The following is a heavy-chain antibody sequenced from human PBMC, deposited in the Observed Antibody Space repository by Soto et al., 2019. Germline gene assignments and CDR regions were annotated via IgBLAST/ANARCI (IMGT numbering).Heavy chain of an antibody. Sequence: QVQLQESGPGLVKPSETLSLTCTVSGGSISSSYWTWIRQPPGKGLEWSGYIYYSGSTNYNPSLKSRVTISVDTSKNQHSLKLSSVTAAATAVYYCARARDSSGYENCDYWGQGTLVTAYS. J-gene: IGHJ4*02. V-gene: IGHV4-59*01. CDR3: ARARDSSGYENCDY. CDR1: GGSISSSY. CDR2: IYYSGST. D-gene: IGHD3-22*01.